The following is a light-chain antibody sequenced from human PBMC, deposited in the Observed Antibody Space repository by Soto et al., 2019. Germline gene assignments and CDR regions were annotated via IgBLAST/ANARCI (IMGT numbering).Light chain of an antibody. CDR3: CSYTSSTTYV. V-gene: IGLV2-14*01. CDR1: SGEVGGCNY. Sequence: QSVLTQPASVSRSPGRSITISCPGTSGEVGGCNYVSWYEQNPGKAPKLIIYAVTNRPSGVSIGFSGSQPGNTATLTIFGLPPADEADYYCCSYTSSTTYVFARAPKGTV. CDR2: AVT. J-gene: IGLJ1*01.